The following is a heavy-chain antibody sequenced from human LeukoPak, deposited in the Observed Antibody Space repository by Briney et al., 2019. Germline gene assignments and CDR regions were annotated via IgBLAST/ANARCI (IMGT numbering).Heavy chain of an antibody. J-gene: IGHJ4*02. CDR3: ARGLLGAAGNSFDY. CDR1: GFTFSSYA. D-gene: IGHD6-13*01. V-gene: IGHV3-23*01. CDR2: ISGSGGST. Sequence: GGSLRLSCAASGFTFSSYAMSWVRQAPGKGLEWVSAISGSGGSTYYADPVKGRFTISRDNSKNTLYLQMNSLRAEDTAVYYCARGLLGAAGNSFDYWGQGTLVTVSS.